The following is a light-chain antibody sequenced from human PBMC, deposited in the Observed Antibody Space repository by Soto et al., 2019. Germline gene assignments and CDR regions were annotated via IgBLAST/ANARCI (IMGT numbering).Light chain of an antibody. CDR2: KNN. V-gene: IGLV1-44*01. J-gene: IGLJ3*02. CDR3: ASWDDSLNGRV. Sequence: QSVLTQPPSASGTPGQRVTISCSGSSSNIGSNTVNWYQQLPGTAPKLLIYKNNQRPSGVPDRFSGSKSDTSASLAISGLQYEDEADYYCASWDDSLNGRVFGGGTKLTVL. CDR1: SSNIGSNT.